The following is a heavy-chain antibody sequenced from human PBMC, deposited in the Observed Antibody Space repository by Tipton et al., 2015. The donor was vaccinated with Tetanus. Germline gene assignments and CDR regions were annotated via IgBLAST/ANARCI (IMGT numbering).Heavy chain of an antibody. CDR3: ATGRCRGVGAPLVS. Sequence: TLSLTCAVCGGSISGYYWSWIRQPPGKGLEWIGEIYHSGSTNYNPSPKSRVTISVDTSKNQFSLKLSSVTAADTAVYYCATGRCRGVGAPLVSWGQGPRATASP. CDR2: IYHSGST. CDR1: GGSISGYY. D-gene: IGHD2-15*01. J-gene: IGHJ5*01. V-gene: IGHV4-34*01.